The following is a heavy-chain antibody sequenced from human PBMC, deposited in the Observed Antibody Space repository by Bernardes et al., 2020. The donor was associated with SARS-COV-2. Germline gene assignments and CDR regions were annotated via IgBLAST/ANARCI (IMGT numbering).Heavy chain of an antibody. CDR3: AKETGREGDDSGTYFDY. CDR1: GITFSSYG. V-gene: IGHV3-23*01. D-gene: IGHD2-21*02. CDR2: ISGGGGIR. Sequence: GGSLRLSCAVSGITFSSYGMSWIRQAPGKGLEWVSLISGGGGIRYYADSVKGRFTISRDNSKSTLYLQMNNLRAEDTAVYYCAKETGREGDDSGTYFDYWGQGALVTVSS. J-gene: IGHJ4*02.